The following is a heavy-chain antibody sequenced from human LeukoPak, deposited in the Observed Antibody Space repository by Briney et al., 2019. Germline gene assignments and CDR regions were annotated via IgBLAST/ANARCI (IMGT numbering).Heavy chain of an antibody. Sequence: GGSLRLSCAASGFTFSSYAMHWVRQAPGKGLEWVAVISYDGSNKYYADSVKGRFTISRDNSKNTLYLQMNSLRAEDTAPYYCARPPTASIVVVKADAFDIWGQGTMVTVSS. CDR3: ARPPTASIVVVKADAFDI. V-gene: IGHV3-30-3*01. J-gene: IGHJ3*02. CDR2: ISYDGSNK. D-gene: IGHD3-22*01. CDR1: GFTFSSYA.